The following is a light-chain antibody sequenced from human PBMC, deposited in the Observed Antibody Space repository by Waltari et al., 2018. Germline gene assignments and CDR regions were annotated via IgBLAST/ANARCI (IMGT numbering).Light chain of an antibody. Sequence: QSALTQPASVSGSPGQSITISCTGTSSDIGNYDFVSWYQHHPDKAPKLLIYEVNQRPSGVSDRFSGSKSDNTASLTISGLQAEDEADYYCCVYSGSSTVVNWVFGGGTKLAVL. CDR3: CVYSGSSTVVNWV. CDR2: EVN. J-gene: IGLJ3*02. V-gene: IGLV2-23*02. CDR1: SSDIGNYDF.